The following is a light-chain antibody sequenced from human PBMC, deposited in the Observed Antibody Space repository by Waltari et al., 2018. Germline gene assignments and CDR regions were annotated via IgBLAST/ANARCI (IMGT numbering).Light chain of an antibody. V-gene: IGKV3-20*01. Sequence: EIVLTQSPGTASLSPGERVTLSCRASQTVGRSSLAWYQQKPGQAPRLVLYRASRRATGIPDRFSGSGSGTDFSLTISRLEPEDFAVYYCQQHGTLPATFGQGTKVEIK. CDR3: QQHGTLPAT. CDR1: QTVGRSS. CDR2: RAS. J-gene: IGKJ1*01.